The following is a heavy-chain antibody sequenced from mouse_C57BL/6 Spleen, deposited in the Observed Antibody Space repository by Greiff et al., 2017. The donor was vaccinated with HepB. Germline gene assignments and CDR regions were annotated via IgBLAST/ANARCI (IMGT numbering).Heavy chain of an antibody. CDR3: ARDSPYYYGSSPDY. Sequence: DVQLVESGPGLVKPSQSLSLTCSVTGYSITSGYYWNWIRQFPGNKLEWMGYISYDGSNNYNPSLKNRISITRDTSKNQFFLKLNSVTTEDTATYYCARDSPYYYGSSPDYWGQGTTLTVSS. J-gene: IGHJ2*01. CDR1: GYSITSGYY. CDR2: ISYDGSN. V-gene: IGHV3-6*01. D-gene: IGHD1-1*01.